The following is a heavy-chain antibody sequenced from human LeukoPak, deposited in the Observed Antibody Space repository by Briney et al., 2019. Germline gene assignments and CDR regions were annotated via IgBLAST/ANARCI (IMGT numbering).Heavy chain of an antibody. CDR1: GGSISSGNYY. J-gene: IGHJ4*02. CDR3: TRGGELMNF. D-gene: IGHD1-26*01. CDR2: IYTSGST. V-gene: IGHV4-61*02. Sequence: PSETLSLTCTVSGGSISSGNYYWTWIRQPAGKGLEWIGRIYTSGSTNYNPSFKGRVTISIDASKNQFSLRLSSVTAADTAVYYCTRGGELMNFWGQGTLVTVSS.